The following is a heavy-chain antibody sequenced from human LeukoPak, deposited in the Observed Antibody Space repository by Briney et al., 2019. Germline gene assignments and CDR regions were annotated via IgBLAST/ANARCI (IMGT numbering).Heavy chain of an antibody. J-gene: IGHJ5*02. CDR3: AGDFESYYDA. CDR2: IWYDGGTK. V-gene: IGHV3-33*01. Sequence: PGGSLRLSCAASRFTFSSYGMHWVRQAPGKGLEWVAVIWYDGGTKYYSDSVKGRFTISRDNSKYTLYLQMNSLRAEDTAVYYCAGDFESYYDAWGQGTLVTVSS. CDR1: RFTFSSYG. D-gene: IGHD3-22*01.